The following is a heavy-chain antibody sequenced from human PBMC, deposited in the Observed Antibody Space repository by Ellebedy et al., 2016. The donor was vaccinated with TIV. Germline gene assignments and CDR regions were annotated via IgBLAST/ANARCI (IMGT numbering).Heavy chain of an antibody. CDR2: INHSGST. Sequence: SETLSLTCAVYGGSFSGYYWSWIRQPPGKGLEWIGEINHSGSTNYNPSLKSRVTISVDTSKNQFSLKLSSVTAADTAVYYCARQKGGEGYSSGWYYFDYWGQGTLVTVSS. V-gene: IGHV4-34*01. J-gene: IGHJ4*02. CDR1: GGSFSGYY. CDR3: ARQKGGEGYSSGWYYFDY. D-gene: IGHD6-19*01.